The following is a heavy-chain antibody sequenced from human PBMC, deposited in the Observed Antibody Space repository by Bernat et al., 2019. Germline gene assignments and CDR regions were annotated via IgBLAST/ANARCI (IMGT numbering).Heavy chain of an antibody. CDR3: ARGGWSHGFEI. CDR2: IHNDGSDT. J-gene: IGHJ3*02. CDR1: GFTFTDYW. D-gene: IGHD3-3*01. Sequence: EVLLVESGRGLVQPGGSLRLSCAASGFTFTDYWMHWVRQAPGKRLVWVSRIHNDGSDTIDGDCGKGRFNVSKESAKKTMNVRVNGVRVEDTAMYYCARGGWSHGFEIWGQGTMVTVSS. V-gene: IGHV3-74*01.